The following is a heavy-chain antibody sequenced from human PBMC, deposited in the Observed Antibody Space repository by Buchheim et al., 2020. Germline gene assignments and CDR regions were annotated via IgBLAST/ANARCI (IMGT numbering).Heavy chain of an antibody. CDR1: GYSYINYW. V-gene: IGHV5-10-1*01. CDR2: IDPSDSYT. D-gene: IGHD5-18*01. CDR3: ARHVRGYSYSPNSDY. Sequence: EVQLVQSGAEVKKPGESLRISCKASGYSYINYWIIWVRQMPGKGLEWMGRIDPSDSYTSYSPSFQGQVTNPTDKSISTALPQWNSLKDSDTAVYYCARHVRGYSYSPNSDYWGQGTL. J-gene: IGHJ4*02.